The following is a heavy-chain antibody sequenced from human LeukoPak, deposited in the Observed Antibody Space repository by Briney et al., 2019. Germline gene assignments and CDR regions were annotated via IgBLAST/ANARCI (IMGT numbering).Heavy chain of an antibody. Sequence: SETLSLTCTVSGGSVSSGSYYWSWIRQPPGKGLEWIGYIYYSGSTNYNPSLKSRVTISVDTSKNQFSLKLSSVTAAGTAVYYCARVPIDFWSGHVDYWGQGTLVTVSS. J-gene: IGHJ4*02. CDR1: GGSVSSGSYY. CDR3: ARVPIDFWSGHVDY. D-gene: IGHD3-3*01. V-gene: IGHV4-61*01. CDR2: IYYSGST.